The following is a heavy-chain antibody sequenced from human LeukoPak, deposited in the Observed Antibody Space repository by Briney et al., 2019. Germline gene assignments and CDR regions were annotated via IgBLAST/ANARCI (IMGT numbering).Heavy chain of an antibody. D-gene: IGHD3-3*01. CDR1: GFTLSRYA. CDR2: ISGNTGST. J-gene: IGHJ4*02. V-gene: IGHV3-23*01. Sequence: GGPQRLSCAPSGFTLSRYAMSCVPEAPGEGVEGVSHISGNTGSTYYADSVKGRFTISRDITKNTLYLQMHSLRAEDTATYYCAKDGLQSSEWSPPLNCWGQGSLVTVSS. CDR3: AKDGLQSSEWSPPLNC.